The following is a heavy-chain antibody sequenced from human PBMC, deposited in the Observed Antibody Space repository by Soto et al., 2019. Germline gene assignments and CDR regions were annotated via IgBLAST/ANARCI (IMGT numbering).Heavy chain of an antibody. Sequence: QVLLQESGPGLVRPSQTLSLTCTVSGGSISSGGYYWSWIRQYPGKGLEWIGYIYYNGKTYYNPSLQSRLTISEDPSQSQFSLRLTSMTAADTAVYYCATFLPESRRYFDSWGQGILVTVSS. D-gene: IGHD3-3*01. CDR3: ATFLPESRRYFDS. CDR2: IYYNGKT. CDR1: GGSISSGGYY. J-gene: IGHJ4*02. V-gene: IGHV4-31*03.